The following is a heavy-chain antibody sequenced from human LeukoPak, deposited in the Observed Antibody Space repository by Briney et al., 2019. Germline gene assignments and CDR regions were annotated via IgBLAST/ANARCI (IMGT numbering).Heavy chain of an antibody. CDR1: GFTFSSYW. D-gene: IGHD3-10*01. Sequence: GGSLRLSCAASGFTFSSYWMSWVRQAPGKGLEWVANIKQDGSEKYYVDSVKGRFTISRDNAKNSLYLQMNSLRAEDTAVYYCARAYMVRGVIIPGFGYWGQGTLVTVSS. CDR2: IKQDGSEK. J-gene: IGHJ4*02. V-gene: IGHV3-7*04. CDR3: ARAYMVRGVIIPGFGY.